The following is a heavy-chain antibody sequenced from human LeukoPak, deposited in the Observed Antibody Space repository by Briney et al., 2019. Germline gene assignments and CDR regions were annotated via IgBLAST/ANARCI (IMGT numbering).Heavy chain of an antibody. CDR1: GFIFNNYG. V-gene: IGHV3-9*01. CDR2: TSWNSGSI. J-gene: IGHJ3*02. D-gene: IGHD5-12*01. Sequence: GGSLRLSCAASGFIFNNYGLIWVRQAPGKGLEWVSGTSWNSGSIGYADAVKGRFTISRDNAKNSLYLQMNSLRAEDTALYYCAKDVDDLDAFDIWGQGTMVTVSS. CDR3: AKDVDDLDAFDI.